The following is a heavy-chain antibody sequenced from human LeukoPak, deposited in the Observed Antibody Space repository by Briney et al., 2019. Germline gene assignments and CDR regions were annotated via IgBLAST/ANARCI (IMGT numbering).Heavy chain of an antibody. CDR2: INHCGST. CDR1: GGSFSVYY. D-gene: IGHD6-13*01. J-gene: IGHJ5*02. CDR3: ARMGGSSCYVYSILSTNWFDP. Sequence: SETLSLTRAVYGGSFSVYYWSWIRQPPGKGLECIGEINHCGSTNYNPSLKSRVTISVDTSKNQFSLKLSSVTAADTAVYYCARMGGSSCYVYSILSTNWFDPWGQRTLVTVSS. V-gene: IGHV4-34*01.